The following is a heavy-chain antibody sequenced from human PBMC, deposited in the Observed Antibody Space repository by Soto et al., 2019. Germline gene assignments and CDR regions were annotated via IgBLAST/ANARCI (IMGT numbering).Heavy chain of an antibody. CDR2: MNPNSGNT. J-gene: IGHJ5*02. D-gene: IGHD3-3*01. CDR3: ARVPKPFYDFGSGPPRCFDP. CDR1: GYTFTSYD. Sequence: ASVKVSCKASGYTFTSYDINWVRQATGQGLEWMGWMNPNSGNTGYAQKFQGRVTMTRNTSISTAYMELSSLRSEDTAVYYCARVPKPFYDFGSGPPRCFDPWGQGTLVTVSS. V-gene: IGHV1-8*01.